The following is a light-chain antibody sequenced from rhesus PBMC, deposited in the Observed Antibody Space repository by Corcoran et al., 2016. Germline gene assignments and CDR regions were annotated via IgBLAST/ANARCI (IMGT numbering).Light chain of an antibody. Sequence: EIVLTQSPAFQSVTLKEKVTITCQASQSIGSSLHWYQQKPDQSPKILIKYASQSISGVPSRFSGSESGTDVTLTINSLEAEDAATYYCQQSSSCPFTFGPGTKLDIK. J-gene: IGKJ3*01. CDR1: QSIGSS. CDR2: YAS. V-gene: IGKV6-55*01. CDR3: QQSSSCPFT.